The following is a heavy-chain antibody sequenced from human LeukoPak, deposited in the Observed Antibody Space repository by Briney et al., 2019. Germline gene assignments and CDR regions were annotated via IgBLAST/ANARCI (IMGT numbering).Heavy chain of an antibody. CDR1: GDSVSSDTAA. J-gene: IGHJ3*02. Sequence: SQTLSLTCAISGDSVSSDTAAWYWIRQSPSRGLEWLGRTYWRSQWYYHYAVSVAGRITINPDTSKNHFSLQLNSVTPEDTAVYHCARGRWDIVVRPSAYLFDIWDRGTMVTVSS. CDR3: ARGRWDIVVRPSAYLFDI. CDR2: TYWRSQWYY. D-gene: IGHD2-2*01. V-gene: IGHV6-1*01.